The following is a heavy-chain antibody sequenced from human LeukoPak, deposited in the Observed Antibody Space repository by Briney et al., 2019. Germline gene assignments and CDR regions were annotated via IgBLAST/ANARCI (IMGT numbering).Heavy chain of an antibody. CDR3: ARRAWRLPWYYFAY. Sequence: PSQTLSLTCTVSGGSISSGGYYWSWIRQPPGKGLEWIGYIYHSGSTCYNPSLKSRVTISVDTSKNQFSLKLSSVTAADTAVYYCARRAWRLPWYYFAYWGQGTLVTVSS. CDR1: GGSISSGGYY. J-gene: IGHJ4*02. CDR2: IYHSGST. V-gene: IGHV4-30-2*01. D-gene: IGHD3-16*01.